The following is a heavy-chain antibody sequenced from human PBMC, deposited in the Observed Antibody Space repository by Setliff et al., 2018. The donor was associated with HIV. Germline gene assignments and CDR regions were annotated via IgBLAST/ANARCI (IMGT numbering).Heavy chain of an antibody. J-gene: IGHJ5*02. Sequence: SVKVSCKASGGTFSRYAINWVRQAPGQGLEWMGGISPIFNTANYAQKFQGRVTITADGSTSTAYMELSSLRFEDTATYYCARDQATGYEKVWFSWIDPWGQGTLVTVSS. CDR1: GGTFSRYA. CDR2: ISPIFNTA. CDR3: ARDQATGYEKVWFSWIDP. V-gene: IGHV1-69*13. D-gene: IGHD5-18*01.